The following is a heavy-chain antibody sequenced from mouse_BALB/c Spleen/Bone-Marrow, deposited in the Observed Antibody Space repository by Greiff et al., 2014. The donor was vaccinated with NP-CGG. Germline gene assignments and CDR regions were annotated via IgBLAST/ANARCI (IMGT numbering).Heavy chain of an antibody. D-gene: IGHD2-4*01. Sequence: EVQLQQSGAELVKPGASVKLSCTASGFNIKDTYMHWVKQRPEQGLEWIGRIDPANGNTKYDPKFQGKATITADTSSDTAYLQLSSLTSEDTAVYYCAVYDYEGFAYWGQGTLVTVSA. J-gene: IGHJ3*01. CDR2: IDPANGNT. CDR3: AVYDYEGFAY. CDR1: GFNIKDTY. V-gene: IGHV14-3*02.